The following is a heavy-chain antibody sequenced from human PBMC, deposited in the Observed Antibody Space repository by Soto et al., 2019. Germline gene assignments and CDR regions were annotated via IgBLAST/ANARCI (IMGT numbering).Heavy chain of an antibody. CDR3: TRDLVGATYYYYYGMDV. Sequence: GGSLRLSCTASGFTFGDYAMSWVRQAPGKGLEWVGFIRSKAYGGTTEYAASVKGRFTISRDDSKSIAYLQMNSLKTEDTAVYYCTRDLVGATYYYYYGMDVWGQGTTVTVSS. J-gene: IGHJ6*02. V-gene: IGHV3-49*04. CDR1: GFTFGDYA. CDR2: IRSKAYGGTT. D-gene: IGHD1-26*01.